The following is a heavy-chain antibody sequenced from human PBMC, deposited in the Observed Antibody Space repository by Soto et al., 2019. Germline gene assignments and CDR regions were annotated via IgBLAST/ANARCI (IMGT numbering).Heavy chain of an antibody. CDR2: INHSGST. CDR3: ARDLRCCGLDV. D-gene: IGHD3-9*01. J-gene: IGHJ6*02. V-gene: IGHV4-34*01. CDR1: GGSFSGYY. Sequence: SETLSLTCAVYGGSFSGYYWSWIRQPPGKGLEWIGEINHSGSTNYNPSLKSRVTISVDTSKNQFSLKLSSVTAADTAVYYCARDLRCCGLDVWGQGITVTVSS.